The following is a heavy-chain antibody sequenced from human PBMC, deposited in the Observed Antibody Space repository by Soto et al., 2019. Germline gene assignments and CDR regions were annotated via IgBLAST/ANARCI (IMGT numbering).Heavy chain of an antibody. Sequence: LSLTCTVSGASIRSSDYYWSWIRQAPGKGLEWIGYVYYTGSTYYNPSLMSRLLISIDTSKNQFSLKLSSVTAAETAVYFCVRTAREGAVAPHWFDLWGQGTQVTVSS. V-gene: IGHV4-30-4*01. CDR1: GASIRSSDYY. J-gene: IGHJ5*02. CDR2: VYYTGST. CDR3: VRTAREGAVAPHWFDL. D-gene: IGHD2-21*02.